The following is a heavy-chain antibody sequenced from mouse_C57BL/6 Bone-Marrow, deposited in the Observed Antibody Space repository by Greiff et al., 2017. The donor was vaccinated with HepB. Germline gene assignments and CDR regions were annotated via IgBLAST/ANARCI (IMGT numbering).Heavy chain of an antibody. D-gene: IGHD1-1*01. J-gene: IGHJ2*01. Sequence: EVQLQQSGPELVKPGASVKISCKASGYTFTDYYMNWVKQSHGKSLEWIGDINPNNGGTSYNQKFKGKATSTVDKSSSTAYMELRSLTSEDSAVYYCARYPLYYYGSSYGDYWGQGTTLTVSS. CDR2: INPNNGGT. CDR3: ARYPLYYYGSSYGDY. CDR1: GYTFTDYY. V-gene: IGHV1-26*01.